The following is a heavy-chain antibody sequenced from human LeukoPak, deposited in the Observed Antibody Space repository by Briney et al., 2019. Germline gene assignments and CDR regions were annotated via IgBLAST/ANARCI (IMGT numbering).Heavy chain of an antibody. J-gene: IGHJ4*02. Sequence: SETLSLTCTVSSGSISTYYWTWIRQPPGKRLEWIGFIHYTGSTNYNPSLKGRVTISVDTSKHQFSLKLNSVTAADTAVYYCARSSGSRYYIDYWGQGTLVTVSS. D-gene: IGHD1-26*01. CDR3: ARSSGSRYYIDY. CDR1: SGSISTYY. V-gene: IGHV4-59*01. CDR2: IHYTGST.